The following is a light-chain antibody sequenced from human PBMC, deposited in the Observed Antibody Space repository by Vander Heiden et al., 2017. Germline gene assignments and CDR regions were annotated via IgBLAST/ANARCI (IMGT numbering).Light chain of an antibody. J-gene: IGLJ3*02. CDR1: NSNIGNDF. Sequence: QSVLTQPPPVSPPPGQTVTISCSGSNSNIGNDFVSWYQHLPRTAPKLLIYDTYKRPSGIPDRFSASKSGTSATLDITGLQTGDEADYYCVAWDSSLSARLFGGGTKLTVL. V-gene: IGLV1-51*01. CDR3: VAWDSSLSARL. CDR2: DTY.